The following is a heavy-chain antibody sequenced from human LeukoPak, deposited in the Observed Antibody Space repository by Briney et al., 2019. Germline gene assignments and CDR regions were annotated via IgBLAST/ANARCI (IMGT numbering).Heavy chain of an antibody. V-gene: IGHV3-33*01. Sequence: GGSLRLSCEVSGFTFTNYGMHWVRQAPGKGLEWVADICYDGSNKYYADSVKGRFTISRDNSKNTVFLQMNSLRADDTAVYYCARAYSGYSSRGFDYWGQGTLVSVSS. CDR1: GFTFTNYG. D-gene: IGHD5-12*01. CDR2: ICYDGSNK. CDR3: ARAYSGYSSRGFDY. J-gene: IGHJ4*02.